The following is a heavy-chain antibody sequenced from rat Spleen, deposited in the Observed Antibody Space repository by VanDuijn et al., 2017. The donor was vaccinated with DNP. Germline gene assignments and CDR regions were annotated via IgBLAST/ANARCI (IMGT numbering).Heavy chain of an antibody. D-gene: IGHD1-1*01. CDR2: IWTGGGT. V-gene: IGHV2-30*01. J-gene: IGHJ1*01. Sequence: QVQLRESGPGLAQPSQTLSLTCSVSGFSLTTYNVHWVRQPSGKGLEWVGVIWTGGGTDFSSALKSRLSISRDNSRSQVFLKVKSLQTEDTATYSCAREYYSGGGHWYFDFWGPGTMVTVSS. CDR1: GFSLTTYN. CDR3: AREYYSGGGHWYFDF.